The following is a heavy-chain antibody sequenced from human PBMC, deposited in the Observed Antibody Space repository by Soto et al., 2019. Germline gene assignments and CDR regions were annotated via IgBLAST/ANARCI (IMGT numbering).Heavy chain of an antibody. Sequence: QAQLQESGPGLVKPSETLSLTCIVSGGSISNYYWSWIRQPPGKGLEWIGYIYYSGSTNYNPSLTSRVTISVDTSKNQFSLKLSSVTAADTAVYYCARHRYSYGVYYFDYWGRGTLVTVSS. V-gene: IGHV4-59*08. J-gene: IGHJ4*02. CDR3: ARHRYSYGVYYFDY. D-gene: IGHD5-18*01. CDR2: IYYSGST. CDR1: GGSISNYY.